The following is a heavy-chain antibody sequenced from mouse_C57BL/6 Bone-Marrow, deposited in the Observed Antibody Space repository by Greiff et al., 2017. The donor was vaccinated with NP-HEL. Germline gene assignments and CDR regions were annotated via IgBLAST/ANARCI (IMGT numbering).Heavy chain of an antibody. CDR2: IPPNSGST. V-gene: IGHV1-64*01. Sequence: QVQLQQPGAELVKPGASVKLSCKASGYTFTSYWMHWVKQRPGQGLEWIGMIPPNSGSTNYNEKFKSKATLTVDKSSSTAYMQLSSLTSEDSAVYYCAREGLGLSWFAYWGQGTLVTVSA. J-gene: IGHJ3*01. D-gene: IGHD4-1*01. CDR3: AREGLGLSWFAY. CDR1: GYTFTSYW.